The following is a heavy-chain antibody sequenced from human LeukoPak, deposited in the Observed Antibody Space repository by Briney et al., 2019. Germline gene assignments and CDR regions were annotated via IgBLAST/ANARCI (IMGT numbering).Heavy chain of an antibody. V-gene: IGHV4-59*08. Sequence: PSETLSLTCTVSGGSLSRYHWSWIRQPPGKGLEWIGNIYYSGSTNYNPSLKSRVTISIDTSENQFSLKLSSVTAADTAVYCCARLYCSGGDCYFNWFDPWGQGTLVTVSS. CDR3: ARLYCSGGDCYFNWFDP. CDR1: GGSLSRYH. D-gene: IGHD2-15*01. CDR2: IYYSGST. J-gene: IGHJ5*02.